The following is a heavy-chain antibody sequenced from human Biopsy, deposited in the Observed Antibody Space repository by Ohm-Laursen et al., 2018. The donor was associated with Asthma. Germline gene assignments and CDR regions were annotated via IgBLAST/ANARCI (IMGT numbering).Heavy chain of an antibody. V-gene: IGHV7-4-1*02. CDR2: INTNTGNP. Sequence: SSVKVSCKASGYTVTRYAINWVRQAPGQGLEWMGWINTNTGNPTYAQGFTGRFVFSLDTSVNTAHLQISSLKAEDTAVYYCARMISYYHEMRAPFFDYWGQRTLVTVSS. CDR3: ARMISYYHEMRAPFFDY. CDR1: GYTVTRYA. D-gene: IGHD3-22*01. J-gene: IGHJ4*02.